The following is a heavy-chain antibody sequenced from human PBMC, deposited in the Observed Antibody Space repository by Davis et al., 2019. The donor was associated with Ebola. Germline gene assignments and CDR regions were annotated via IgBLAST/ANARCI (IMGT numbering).Heavy chain of an antibody. Sequence: GESLKIPCAASGFTVSSNYMNWVRQAPGKGLEWVSVIYSGSITYYADSVKGRFTISRDNSKNTMYLQMNSLLAEDTAVYCCARGSDSDYWGQGTLVTVSS. J-gene: IGHJ4*02. CDR2: IYSGSIT. V-gene: IGHV3-66*01. CDR3: ARGSDSDY. CDR1: GFTVSSNY.